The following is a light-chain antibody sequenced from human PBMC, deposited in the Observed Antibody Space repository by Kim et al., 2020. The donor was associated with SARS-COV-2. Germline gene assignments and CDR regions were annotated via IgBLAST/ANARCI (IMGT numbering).Light chain of an antibody. CDR2: DVG. V-gene: IGLV2-14*03. CDR3: SSYTTTTTRV. Sequence: QSALTQPASVSGSPGQSITISCTGTSSNVGGYNYVSWYQQHPGTAPKLMIYDVGTRPSGVSDRFSGSKSGNTASLTISGLQTEDEADYYCSSYTTTTTRVFGGGTQLTVL. J-gene: IGLJ3*02. CDR1: SSNVGGYNY.